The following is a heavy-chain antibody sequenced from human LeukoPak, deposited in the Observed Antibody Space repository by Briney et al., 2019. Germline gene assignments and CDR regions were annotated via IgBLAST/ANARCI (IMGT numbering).Heavy chain of an antibody. J-gene: IGHJ6*03. Sequence: ASVKVSCKASGYTFTGYYMHWVRQAPGQGLEWMGWINPNSGNTGYAQKFQGRVTITSNASISTSYMELSSLRSEDTAVYYCARGSSYSYGYYYYYYMDVWGKGTTVTVSS. CDR2: INPNSGNT. D-gene: IGHD5-18*01. CDR1: GYTFTGYY. CDR3: ARGSSYSYGYYYYYYMDV. V-gene: IGHV1-8*03.